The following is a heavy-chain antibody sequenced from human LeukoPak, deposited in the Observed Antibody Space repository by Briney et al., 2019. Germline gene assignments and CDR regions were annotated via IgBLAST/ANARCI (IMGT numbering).Heavy chain of an antibody. CDR3: ARELAGAYCGGDCYSFDI. CDR1: GGSISSGGYY. V-gene: IGHV4-31*03. J-gene: IGHJ3*02. Sequence: SETLSLTCTVSGGSISSGGYYWSWIRQHPGKGLEWIGYIYYSGSTYYNPSLKSRVTISVDTSKNQFSLKLSSVTAADTAVYYCARELAGAYCGGDCYSFDIWGQGTMVTVSS. D-gene: IGHD2-21*02. CDR2: IYYSGST.